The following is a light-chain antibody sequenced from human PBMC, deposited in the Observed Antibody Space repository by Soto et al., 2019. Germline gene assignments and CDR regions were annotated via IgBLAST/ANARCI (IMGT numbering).Light chain of an antibody. V-gene: IGKV1-8*01. CDR1: QGSSSY. J-gene: IGKJ5*01. CDR3: QQTYTGAN. Sequence: AIRLTQSPSSFSASTGDRVTITCRASQGSSSYLAWYQQKPRKAPKLLIYAASTLQSGVPSRFSGSGSGTDFTLTINSLQPEDFASYYCQQTYTGANFGRGTRLEIK. CDR2: AAS.